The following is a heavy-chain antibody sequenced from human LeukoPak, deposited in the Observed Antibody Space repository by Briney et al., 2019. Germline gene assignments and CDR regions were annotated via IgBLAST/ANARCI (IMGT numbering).Heavy chain of an antibody. D-gene: IGHD2/OR15-2a*01. V-gene: IGHV3-43*02. Sequence: GGSLRLSCAASGFTFDEYALHWVRQAPGKGLEWVSLISADGTRTFNVASVKGRFTVSRDNNKNSLYLQMNNLRTEDTALYYCAKDLSSLFNSFNIWGQGTLVTVSS. CDR3: AKDLSSLFNSFNI. CDR1: GFTFDEYA. J-gene: IGHJ3*02. CDR2: ISADGTRT.